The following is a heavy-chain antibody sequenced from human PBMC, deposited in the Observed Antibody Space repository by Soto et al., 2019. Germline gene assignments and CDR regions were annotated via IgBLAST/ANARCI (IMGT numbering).Heavy chain of an antibody. D-gene: IGHD3-10*01. CDR2: ISYDGSNK. J-gene: IGHJ3*02. V-gene: IGHV3-30*18. Sequence: GGSLILSCAASGFTFSSYGMHWVRQAPGKGLEWVAVISYDGSNKYYADSVKGRFTISRDNSKNTLYLQMNSLRAEDTAVYYCAKGGWLGDPLFDIWGQGTMVTVSS. CDR1: GFTFSSYG. CDR3: AKGGWLGDPLFDI.